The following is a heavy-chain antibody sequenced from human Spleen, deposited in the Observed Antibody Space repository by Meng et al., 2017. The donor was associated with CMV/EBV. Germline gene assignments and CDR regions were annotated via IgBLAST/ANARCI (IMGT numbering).Heavy chain of an antibody. J-gene: IGHJ4*02. D-gene: IGHD6-19*01. CDR1: GSSFSGYY. Sequence: LHRGGPGLLKPSATLPLTCAVYGSSFSGYYWRWIRQPPGKGLQWIGEINHSGSTNYNPSLKSRVTISLDKSKNQFSPTLRSVTAADTAVYYCARDPYATGWAGWGQGTLVTVSS. CDR2: INHSGST. V-gene: IGHV4-34*01. CDR3: ARDPYATGWAG.